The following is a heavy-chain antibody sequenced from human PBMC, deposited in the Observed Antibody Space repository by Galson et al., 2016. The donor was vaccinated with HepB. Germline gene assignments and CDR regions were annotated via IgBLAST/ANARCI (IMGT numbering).Heavy chain of an antibody. D-gene: IGHD4-23*01. Sequence: SLRLSCAASGFTLSDPYMAWIRLAPGKGLEWISYISRDSSAIYYADSVKGRFTISRDTARKSLYLQMNSLRAEDTAVYFCARDRVDRLGDGGIYFDYWGQGILVTGSS. CDR1: GFTLSDPY. CDR2: ISRDSSAI. V-gene: IGHV3-11*04. J-gene: IGHJ4*02. CDR3: ARDRVDRLGDGGIYFDY.